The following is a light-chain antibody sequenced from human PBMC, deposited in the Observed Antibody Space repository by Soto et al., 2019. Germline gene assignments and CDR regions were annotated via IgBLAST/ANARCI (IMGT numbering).Light chain of an antibody. CDR1: QGIGDT. CDR3: QRYNNWPLT. Sequence: EIIMTQSPATLSVSPGEGATLSCRASQGIGDTLAWYQHKPGQTPRLLIYDTSTRATGVPSRFSGSRSGTEFTLTITSLQSEDFAVYYCQRYNNWPLTFGGGTKVENK. J-gene: IGKJ4*01. CDR2: DTS. V-gene: IGKV3-15*01.